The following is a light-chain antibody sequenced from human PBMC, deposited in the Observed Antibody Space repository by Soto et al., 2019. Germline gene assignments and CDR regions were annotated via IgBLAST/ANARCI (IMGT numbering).Light chain of an antibody. J-gene: IGLJ2*01. V-gene: IGLV2-8*01. CDR1: SSDVGGYNY. CDR2: EVT. CDR3: SSYAGINNLL. Sequence: QSVLTQPPSASGSPGQSVTISCTGSSSDVGGYNYVSWYQQHPGKAPKLMIYEVTKRPSVVPDRFSGSKSGNTASLTVSGLQAEDEADYYCSSYAGINNLLFGGGTKLTVL.